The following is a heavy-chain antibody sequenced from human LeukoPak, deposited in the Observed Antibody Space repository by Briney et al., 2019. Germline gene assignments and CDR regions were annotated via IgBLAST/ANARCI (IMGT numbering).Heavy chain of an antibody. D-gene: IGHD3-3*01. CDR2: IYYSGST. CDR3: AGLANTAYYDFWSGYFPNWFDP. J-gene: IGHJ5*02. CDR1: GGSISSSSYY. V-gene: IGHV4-39*01. Sequence: SETLSLTCTVSGGSISSSSYYWGWIRQPPGKGLEWIGSIYYSGSTYYNPSLKSRVTISVDTSKNQFYLKLSYVTASDTAAYYWAGLANTAYYDFWSGYFPNWFDPWGQGTLVTVSS.